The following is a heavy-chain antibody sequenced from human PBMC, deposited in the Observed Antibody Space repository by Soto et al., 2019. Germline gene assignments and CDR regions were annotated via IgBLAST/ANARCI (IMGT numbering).Heavy chain of an antibody. Sequence: PSETLSLTCAVYGGSFSGYYWTWIRQPPGTGLEWIGEINHSGSTNYNPSLKSRVTISVDTSKNQFSLKLTSVTAADTAVYYCAREKITGLFDYWGQGVLVTVSS. D-gene: IGHD2-8*02. CDR3: AREKITGLFDY. CDR2: INHSGST. CDR1: GGSFSGYY. J-gene: IGHJ4*02. V-gene: IGHV4-34*01.